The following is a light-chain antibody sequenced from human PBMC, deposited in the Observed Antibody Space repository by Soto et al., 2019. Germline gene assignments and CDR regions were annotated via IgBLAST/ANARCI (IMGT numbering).Light chain of an antibody. J-gene: IGLJ1*01. CDR2: EVT. CDR3: SSYTTGITLYV. V-gene: IGLV2-14*01. CDR1: SGDVGGYNY. Sequence: QSVLTQPASVSGSPGQSITISCTGTSGDVGGYNYVSWYQQHPGKAPKLMIYEVTNRPSGVSSRFSGSKSGNTASLTISGLQAEDEADYYGSSYTTGITLYVFGTGTKLTVL.